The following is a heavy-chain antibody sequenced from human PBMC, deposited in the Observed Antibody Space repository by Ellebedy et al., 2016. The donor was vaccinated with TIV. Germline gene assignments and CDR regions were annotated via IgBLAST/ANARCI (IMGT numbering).Heavy chain of an antibody. CDR3: ARDIMVVVAAFRRWFDP. V-gene: IGHV1-2*02. CDR2: IKSNSGDT. Sequence: AASVKVSCKASGFTFTDYYIHWVRQAPGQGLEWMGWIKSNSGDTNYAQKFHGRVTMTSDTYISTAYMEQGRLTSDDPAVYYCARDIMVVVAAFRRWFDPWGQGTPVTVSS. D-gene: IGHD2-21*01. J-gene: IGHJ5*02. CDR1: GFTFTDYY.